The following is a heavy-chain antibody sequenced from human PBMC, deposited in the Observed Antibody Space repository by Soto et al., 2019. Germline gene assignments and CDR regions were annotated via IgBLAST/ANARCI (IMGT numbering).Heavy chain of an antibody. CDR1: GCTFSGSA. CDR3: TRLVSNVDTGMVTLSGGVYYYYYGMDV. D-gene: IGHD5-18*01. V-gene: IGHV3-73*01. CDR2: IRSKANSYAT. J-gene: IGHJ6*02. Sequence: GGSLRLSCAASGCTFSGSAMHWVRQASGKGLEWVGRIRSKANSYATAYAASVKGRFTSSRDDSKMTAELQMSSLKGEETAVYDCTRLVSNVDTGMVTLSGGVYYYYYGMDVWGQGTTVTVS.